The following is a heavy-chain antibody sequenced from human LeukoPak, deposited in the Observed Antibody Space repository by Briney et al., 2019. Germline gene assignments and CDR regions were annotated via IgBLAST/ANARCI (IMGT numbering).Heavy chain of an antibody. Sequence: GGSLRLSCAASGFTFSSYSMNWVRQAPGKGLEWVSSISSSSSYIYYADSVKGRFTISRDNAKNSLYLQMNSLRAEDTAVYYCARDPFEGSGSYPNWFDPWGQGTLVTVSS. CDR1: GFTFSSYS. CDR3: ARDPFEGSGSYPNWFDP. CDR2: ISSSSSYI. V-gene: IGHV3-21*01. D-gene: IGHD3-10*01. J-gene: IGHJ5*02.